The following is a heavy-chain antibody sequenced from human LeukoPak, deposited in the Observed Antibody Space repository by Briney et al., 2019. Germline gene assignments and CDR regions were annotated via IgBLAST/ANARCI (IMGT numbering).Heavy chain of an antibody. J-gene: IGHJ4*02. V-gene: IGHV4-39*01. CDR3: ARRRDNFWSGYSFNYFDY. CDR1: GGSISSSSYY. D-gene: IGHD3-3*01. Sequence: SETLSLTCTVSGGSISSSSYYWGWIRQPPGKGLEWIGSIYYSGSTYYNPSLKSRVTISVDTSKNQFSLKLSSVTAADTAVYYCARRRDNFWSGYSFNYFDYWGQGTLVTVSS. CDR2: IYYSGST.